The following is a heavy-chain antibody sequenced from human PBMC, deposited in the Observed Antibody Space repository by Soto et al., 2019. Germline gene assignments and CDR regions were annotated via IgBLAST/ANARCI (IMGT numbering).Heavy chain of an antibody. Sequence: PSETLSLTCIVSGVFVTSYTWSWVRQPANKGLEWIGRVFSSVSATYSPSLKSRVRKLMDTPENRISLRLDSVTAADAGVHYCKRVEMTTGDTWGPGTLVTVS. J-gene: IGHJ4*02. CDR2: VFSSVSA. V-gene: IGHV4-4*07. CDR1: GVFVTSYT. CDR3: KRVEMTTGDT. D-gene: IGHD2-21*02.